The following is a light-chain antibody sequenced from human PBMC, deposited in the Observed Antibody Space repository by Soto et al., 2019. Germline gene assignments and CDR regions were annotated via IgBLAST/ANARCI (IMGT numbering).Light chain of an antibody. CDR2: TSN. V-gene: IGLV1-40*01. CDR3: QSYDRSLSGTVL. J-gene: IGLJ2*01. Sequence: QSVLTQPPSVSGAPGQRVTISCTGSSSNIGAGYDVHWYQQFPGTAPKLLIYTSNNRPSGVPDRFSGSNSGTSASLAITGLQADDEADYYCQSYDRSLSGTVLFGGGTKVTVL. CDR1: SSNIGAGYD.